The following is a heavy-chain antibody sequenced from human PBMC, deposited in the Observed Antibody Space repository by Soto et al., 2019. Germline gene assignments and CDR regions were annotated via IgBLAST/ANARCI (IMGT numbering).Heavy chain of an antibody. CDR2: INPNSGGT. CDR3: ASSGTTGTQHEAFDI. D-gene: IGHD1-1*01. CDR1: GYTFTGYY. V-gene: IGHV1-2*04. J-gene: IGHJ3*02. Sequence: ASVKVSCKASGYTFTGYYMHWVRQAPGQGLEWMGWINPNSGGTNYAQKFQGWVTMTRDTSISTAYMELSRLRSDDTAVYCCASSGTTGTQHEAFDIWGQGTMVTVSS.